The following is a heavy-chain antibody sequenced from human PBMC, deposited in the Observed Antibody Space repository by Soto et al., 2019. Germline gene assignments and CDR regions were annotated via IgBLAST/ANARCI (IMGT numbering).Heavy chain of an antibody. D-gene: IGHD2-2*01. V-gene: IGHV3-23*01. Sequence: EVQLLESGGGLIQPGGSLRLSCAASGLTFSRYAMNWVRQAPGKGLEWVSVISGSGGTRYYADSVKGRFTISRDNSKGILYLQMNSLRAADTAVYYCAKDPYPVVVVPAANGMDVWGQGTTVTVSS. CDR3: AKDPYPVVVVPAANGMDV. CDR2: ISGSGGTR. J-gene: IGHJ6*02. CDR1: GLTFSRYA.